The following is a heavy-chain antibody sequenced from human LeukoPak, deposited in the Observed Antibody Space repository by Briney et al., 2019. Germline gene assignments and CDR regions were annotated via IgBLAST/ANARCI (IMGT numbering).Heavy chain of an antibody. Sequence: GGSLRLSCAASGFGFSTYAISWVRQAPGKGLEWVSCISTTSSYIFYADSVRGRFTISRDNAKNSLYLQMDSLRAEDTAVYYCARGGIITSYAFEIWGQGTMVTVSS. J-gene: IGHJ3*02. CDR1: GFGFSTYA. V-gene: IGHV3-21*01. CDR3: ARGGIITSYAFEI. CDR2: ISTTSSYI. D-gene: IGHD1-26*01.